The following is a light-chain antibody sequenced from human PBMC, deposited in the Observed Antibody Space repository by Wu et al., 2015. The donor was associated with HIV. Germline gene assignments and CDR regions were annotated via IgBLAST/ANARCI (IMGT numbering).Light chain of an antibody. CDR2: GAS. J-gene: IGKJ3*01. CDR1: QSVTNN. CDR3: QQYNHWPPT. V-gene: IGKV3-15*01. Sequence: EILLTQSPGTLSLSPGERATLSCRASQSVTNNLAWYQQIPGQPPRLLIYGASTRATGVPARFSGSGSGTEFTLTISSLQSEDFAIHFCQQYNHWPPTFGPGTKVDIK.